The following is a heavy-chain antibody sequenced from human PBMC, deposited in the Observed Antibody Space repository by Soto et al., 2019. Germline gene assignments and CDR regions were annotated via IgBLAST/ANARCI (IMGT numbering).Heavy chain of an antibody. Sequence: SETLSLTCTVSGGSISSGGYYWGWIRQHPGKGLEWIGHIYYSGSTYYNPSLKSRVTISVDTSKNQFSLKLSSVTAADTAVYYCARAPTPYYYYYGMDVWGQGTTVTVSS. CDR1: GGSISSGGYY. CDR3: ARAPTPYYYYYGMDV. J-gene: IGHJ6*02. CDR2: IYYSGST. V-gene: IGHV4-31*03.